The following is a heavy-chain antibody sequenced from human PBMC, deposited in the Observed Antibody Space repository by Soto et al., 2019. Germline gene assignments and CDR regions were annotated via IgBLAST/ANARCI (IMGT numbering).Heavy chain of an antibody. Sequence: SVKVSCKASGGTFSSYAISWVRQAPGQGLEWMGGIIPIFGTANYAQKFQGRVTITADESTSTAYMELSSLRSEDTAVYYCAVHYYDSSGQKNYYYYSGMDVWGQGTTVTVSS. D-gene: IGHD3-22*01. CDR3: AVHYYDSSGQKNYYYYSGMDV. CDR2: IIPIFGTA. J-gene: IGHJ6*02. CDR1: GGTFSSYA. V-gene: IGHV1-69*13.